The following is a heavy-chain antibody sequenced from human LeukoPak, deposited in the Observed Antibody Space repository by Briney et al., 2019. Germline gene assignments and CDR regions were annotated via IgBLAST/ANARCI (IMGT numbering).Heavy chain of an antibody. CDR2: IKQDGSER. Sequence: GGSLRLSCAASGLTSSSYWMSWVRQAPGKGLEWVANIKQDGSERNYVESVKGRFTISRDNAKNSLYLQMNSLRAEDTAVYYCARAALTYYYGSSAYGWGQGTLVTVSS. J-gene: IGHJ4*02. CDR1: GLTSSSYW. V-gene: IGHV3-7*02. CDR3: ARAALTYYYGSSAYG. D-gene: IGHD3-22*01.